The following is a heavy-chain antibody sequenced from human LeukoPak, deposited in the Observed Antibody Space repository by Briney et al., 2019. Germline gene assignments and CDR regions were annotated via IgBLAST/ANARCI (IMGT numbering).Heavy chain of an antibody. V-gene: IGHV4-30-2*01. D-gene: IGHD2-21*01. CDR2: IYHSGNI. Sequence: SETLSLTCAVSGGSISSGGYSWSWIRQPPGKGLEWIGFIYHSGNIYYNPSLRGRVTISVDRSKNQFSLNLSSVTAADTAVYYCARVFTDALDIWGQGTMVTVSS. CDR1: GGSISSGGYS. CDR3: ARVFTDALDI. J-gene: IGHJ3*02.